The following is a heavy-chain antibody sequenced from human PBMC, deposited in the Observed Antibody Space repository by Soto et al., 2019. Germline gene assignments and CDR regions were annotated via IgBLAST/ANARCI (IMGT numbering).Heavy chain of an antibody. V-gene: IGHV3-49*03. CDR2: IRSKAYGGTT. D-gene: IGHD3-3*01. CDR3: TSSEYYDFWSGYPVDYYYGMDV. CDR1: GFTFGDYA. J-gene: IGHJ6*02. Sequence: GGSLRLSCTASGFTFGDYAMSWFRQAPGKGLEWVGFIRSKAYGGTTEYAASVKGRFTISRDDSKSIAYLQMNSLKTEDTAVYYCTSSEYYDFWSGYPVDYYYGMDVWGQGTTVTVSS.